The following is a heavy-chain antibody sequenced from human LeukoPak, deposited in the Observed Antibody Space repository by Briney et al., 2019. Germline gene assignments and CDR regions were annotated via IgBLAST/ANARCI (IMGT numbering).Heavy chain of an antibody. V-gene: IGHV3-30-3*01. CDR3: ARAGDCGGDCYYYFDY. J-gene: IGHJ4*02. D-gene: IGHD2-21*02. Sequence: GGSLRLSCAASGFTFSSYVMHWVRQAPGKGLEWVAVISYDGSNKYYADSVKGRFTISRDNSKNTLYLQMNSLRAEDTAVYYCARAGDCGGDCYYYFDYWGQGTLVTVSS. CDR1: GFTFSSYV. CDR2: ISYDGSNK.